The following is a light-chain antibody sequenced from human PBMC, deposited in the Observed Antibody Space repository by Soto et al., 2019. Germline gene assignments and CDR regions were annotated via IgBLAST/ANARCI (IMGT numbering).Light chain of an antibody. CDR1: SSNIGAGYD. CDR3: QSYDSGLSGVV. CDR2: GNS. V-gene: IGLV1-40*01. J-gene: IGLJ2*01. Sequence: QTVLTQPPSVSGAPGQRVTISCTGSSSNIGAGYDVHWYQQLPGTAPKLLMYGNSNRPSGVPDRFSGSKSGTSASLAITGLQAEDEADYYCQSYDSGLSGVVFGGGTKVTVL.